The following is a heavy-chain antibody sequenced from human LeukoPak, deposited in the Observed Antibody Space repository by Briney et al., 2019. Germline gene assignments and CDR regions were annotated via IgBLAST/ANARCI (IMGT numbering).Heavy chain of an antibody. D-gene: IGHD3-10*01. CDR3: ARGSYYYGSGSYDDAFDI. V-gene: IGHV1-8*03. CDR1: GYTFTSYD. CDR2: MNPNSGNT. Sequence: ASVKVSCKASGYTFTSYDINWVRQATGQGLERMGWMNPNSGNTGYAQKFQGRVTITRNTSISTTYMELSSLRSEDTAVYYCARGSYYYGSGSYDDAFDIWGQGTMVTVSS. J-gene: IGHJ3*02.